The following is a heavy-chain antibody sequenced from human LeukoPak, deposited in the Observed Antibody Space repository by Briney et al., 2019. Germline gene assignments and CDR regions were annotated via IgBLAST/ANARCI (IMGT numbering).Heavy chain of an antibody. D-gene: IGHD3-22*01. CDR3: AKDPFGYDSSGYYGMVFI. CDR2: ISYDGSNK. V-gene: IGHV3-30*18. CDR1: GFTFSSYG. Sequence: GGSLRLSCAASGFTFSSYGMHWVRQAPGKGLEWVAVISYDGSNKYYADSVKGRFTISRDNSKNTQYLQMNSLRAEDTAVYYCAKDPFGYDSSGYYGMVFIWGQGTMVTVSS. J-gene: IGHJ3*02.